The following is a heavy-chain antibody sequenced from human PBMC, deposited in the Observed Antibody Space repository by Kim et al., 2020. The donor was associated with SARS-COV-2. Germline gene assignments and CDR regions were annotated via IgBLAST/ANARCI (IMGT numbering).Heavy chain of an antibody. J-gene: IGHJ4*02. CDR2: SET. Sequence: SETNYADSVGGRFTISRDNAKNSLYRQMSSLRAEDTAVYYCAGYPGDASYWGQGTLVTVSS. CDR3: AGYPGDASY. V-gene: IGHV3-11*03. D-gene: IGHD7-27*01.